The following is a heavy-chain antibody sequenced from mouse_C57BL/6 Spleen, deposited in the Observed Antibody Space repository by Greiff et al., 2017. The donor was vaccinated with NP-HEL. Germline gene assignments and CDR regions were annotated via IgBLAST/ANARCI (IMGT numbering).Heavy chain of an antibody. Sequence: EVMLVESGGGLAQPGGSLSLSCAASGFTFTDYYMSWVRQPPGKALEWLGFIRNRANGYTTEYSASVKGRFTISRDNSQSILYLQMNALRAEDSATYYCARYHSYFDYWGQGTTLTVSS. CDR2: IRNRANGYTT. J-gene: IGHJ2*01. V-gene: IGHV7-3*01. CDR1: GFTFTDYY. CDR3: ARYHSYFDY.